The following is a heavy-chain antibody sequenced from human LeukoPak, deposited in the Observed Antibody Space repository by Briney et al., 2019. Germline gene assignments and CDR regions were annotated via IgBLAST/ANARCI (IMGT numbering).Heavy chain of an antibody. V-gene: IGHV1-8*01. CDR3: ARAYSGGSGRAYYYYYMDV. Sequence: ASVKVSCKASGYTFTSYDINWVRQATGQGLEWMGWMNPNSGNTGYAQKFQGRVTMTRNTSISTAYMELSSLRSEDTAVYYCARAYSGGSGRAYYYYYMDVWGKGTMVTVSS. CDR1: GYTFTSYD. CDR2: MNPNSGNT. D-gene: IGHD2-15*01. J-gene: IGHJ6*03.